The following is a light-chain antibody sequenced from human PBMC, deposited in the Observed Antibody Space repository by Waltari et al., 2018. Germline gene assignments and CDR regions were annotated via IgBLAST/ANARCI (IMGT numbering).Light chain of an antibody. V-gene: IGKV1D-12*01. J-gene: IGKJ4*01. CDR3: QHANTFPPGVT. Sequence: DIQMTQSPSSVSASVGDRINITCRASQDIGNWLAWYQQKPGTAPKLLIYAASRLQRGVPARFSGSGFGTDFTLTIVSLQPEDFATYFCQHANTFPPGVTFGGGTKVEI. CDR2: AAS. CDR1: QDIGNW.